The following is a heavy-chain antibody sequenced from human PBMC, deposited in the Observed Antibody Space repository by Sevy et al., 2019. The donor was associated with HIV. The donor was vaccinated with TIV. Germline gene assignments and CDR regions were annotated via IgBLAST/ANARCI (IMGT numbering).Heavy chain of an antibody. Sequence: GGSLRLSCAASGFTFSSYSMNWVRQAPGKGLEWVSYISSSSTIYYADSEKGRFTISRDNAKNSLYLQMNSLRDEDTAVYYCARDRGDILTGYYTGVFDYWGQGTLVTVSS. J-gene: IGHJ4*02. D-gene: IGHD3-9*01. CDR2: ISSSSTI. V-gene: IGHV3-48*02. CDR1: GFTFSSYS. CDR3: ARDRGDILTGYYTGVFDY.